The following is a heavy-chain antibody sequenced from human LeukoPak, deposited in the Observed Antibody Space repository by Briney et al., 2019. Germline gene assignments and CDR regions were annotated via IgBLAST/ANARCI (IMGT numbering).Heavy chain of an antibody. Sequence: PGGSLRLSCAASGFTFSSYWMTWVRQVPGKGLEWVANIKPDGNVQHYADSVKGRFIISRNNARNSLYLQMNTLGAEDTAIYYCARDFYASGSHDSWGQGTLVTVSS. V-gene: IGHV3-7*03. J-gene: IGHJ4*02. CDR2: IKPDGNVQ. CDR3: ARDFYASGSHDS. CDR1: GFTFSSYW. D-gene: IGHD3-10*01.